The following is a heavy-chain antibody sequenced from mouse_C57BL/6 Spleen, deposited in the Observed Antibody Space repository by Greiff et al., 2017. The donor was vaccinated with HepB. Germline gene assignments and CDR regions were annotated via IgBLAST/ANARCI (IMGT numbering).Heavy chain of an antibody. Sequence: VQLQESGPGLVAPSQSLSITCTVSGFSFTSYAISWVRQPPGKGLEWLGVIWTGGGTNYNSALKSRLSISKDNSKSQVFLKMNSLQTDDTARYYCARITTVVAEGNFDYWGQGTTLTVSS. J-gene: IGHJ2*01. CDR1: GFSFTSYA. CDR2: IWTGGGT. CDR3: ARITTVVAEGNFDY. D-gene: IGHD1-1*01. V-gene: IGHV2-9-1*01.